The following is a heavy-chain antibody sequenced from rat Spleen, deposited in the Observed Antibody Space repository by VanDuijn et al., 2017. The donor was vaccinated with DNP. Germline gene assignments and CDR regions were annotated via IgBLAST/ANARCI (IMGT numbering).Heavy chain of an antibody. Sequence: VQLVESGGDLVQSGRSLKVSCAASGFTFSDYNMAWVRQAPKKGLEWIAAISSGGSTYYNSVLKSRLSISRDTSKSQVFLKMNSLQTEDTAMYFCAGLAWGQGVMVTVSS. J-gene: IGHJ2*01. CDR2: ISSGGST. CDR1: GFTFSDYN. CDR3: AGLA. V-gene: IGHV2S12*01.